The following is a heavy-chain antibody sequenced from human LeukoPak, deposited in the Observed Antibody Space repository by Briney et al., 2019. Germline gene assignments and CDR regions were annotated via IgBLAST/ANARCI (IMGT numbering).Heavy chain of an antibody. J-gene: IGHJ4*02. CDR3: TGDSDSFDY. V-gene: IGHV1-2*02. CDR2: INPNSGGT. CDR1: GYTFTGYL. D-gene: IGHD7-27*01. Sequence: ASVKVSCKASGYTFTGYLMHWVRQAPGQGLEWMGWINPNSGGTHYAQKFQGRVTMTRDTSISTAYMELSGLTSDDTAVYFCTGDSDSFDYWGQGALVTVSS.